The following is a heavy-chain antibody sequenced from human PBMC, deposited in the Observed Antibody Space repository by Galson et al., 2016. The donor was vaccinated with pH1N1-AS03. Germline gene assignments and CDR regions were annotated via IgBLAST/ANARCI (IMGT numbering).Heavy chain of an antibody. CDR2: IRAYYGNT. CDR3: VRESEISGVVFFNY. D-gene: IGHD3-3*01. J-gene: IGHJ4*02. CDR1: GYTFTTYG. Sequence: SVKVSCKASGYTFTTYGISWVSQAPGKGLEWMGWIRAYYGNTPFAHKFQERVTLTRDTSTATAYMALRNLRSDDTAVYYCVRESEISGVVFFNYWGQGTLVTVSS. V-gene: IGHV1-18*01.